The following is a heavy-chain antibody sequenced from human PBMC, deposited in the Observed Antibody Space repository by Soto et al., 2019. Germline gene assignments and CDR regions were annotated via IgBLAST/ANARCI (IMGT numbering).Heavy chain of an antibody. CDR3: AREQYNWKL. Sequence: ASETLSLTCSVSGVSVTVYYWTWIRHSPGKGLEWIGYVYHTGNTYYNPSLKSRVTISLDTSKNQVSLRLRSVTAADTAVYYCAREQYNWKLWGQGTLVTVSS. V-gene: IGHV4-59*02. CDR1: GVSVTVYY. J-gene: IGHJ4*02. D-gene: IGHD1-20*01. CDR2: VYHTGNT.